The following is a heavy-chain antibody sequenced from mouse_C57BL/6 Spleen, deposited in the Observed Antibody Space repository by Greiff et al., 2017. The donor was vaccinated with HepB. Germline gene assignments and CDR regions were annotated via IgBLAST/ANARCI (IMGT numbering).Heavy chain of an antibody. CDR1: GYAFSSYW. CDR3: AREYYDYVSAWFAY. J-gene: IGHJ3*01. D-gene: IGHD2-4*01. CDR2: IYPGDGDT. V-gene: IGHV1-80*01. Sequence: VQLQQSGAELVKPGASVKISCKASGYAFSSYWMNWVKQRPGKGLEWIGQIYPGDGDTNYNGKFKGKATLTADKSSSTAYMQLSSLTSEDSAVYFCAREYYDYVSAWFAYWGQGTLVTVSA.